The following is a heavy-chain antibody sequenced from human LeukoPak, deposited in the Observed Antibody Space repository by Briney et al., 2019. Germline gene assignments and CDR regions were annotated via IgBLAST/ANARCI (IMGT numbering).Heavy chain of an antibody. J-gene: IGHJ4*02. CDR1: GFTFSSYA. V-gene: IGHV3-23*01. CDR2: ISGSGGST. Sequence: GGSLRLSCAASGFTFSSYAMGWVRQAPGKGLEWVSAISGSGGSTYYADSVKGRFTISRDNSKNTLYLQMSSLRAEDTAVYYCAKDASYYYDSSGYSDYWGQGTLVTVSS. D-gene: IGHD3-22*01. CDR3: AKDASYYYDSSGYSDY.